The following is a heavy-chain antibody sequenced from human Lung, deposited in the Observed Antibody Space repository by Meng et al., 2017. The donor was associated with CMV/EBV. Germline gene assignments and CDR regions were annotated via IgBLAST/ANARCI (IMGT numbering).Heavy chain of an antibody. CDR2: IKAKTEGGTT. D-gene: IGHD6-13*01. J-gene: IGHJ4*01. CDR1: GFTFNRAW. V-gene: IGHV3-15*01. Sequence: GESLKISCAASGFTFNRAWMSWVRQAPGQGLEWVGRIKAKTEGGTTDYAEPVTGRFTISREDSKNTVHLQMNSLKTDDTAVYFCTTGPSIAGPGIFDLWGHGXLVTVSS. CDR3: TTGPSIAGPGIFDL.